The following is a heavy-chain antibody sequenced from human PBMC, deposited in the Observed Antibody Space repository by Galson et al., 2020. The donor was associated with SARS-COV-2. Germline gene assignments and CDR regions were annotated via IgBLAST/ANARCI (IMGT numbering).Heavy chain of an antibody. J-gene: IGHJ5*02. CDR2: INHSGST. CDR3: AGFSSSWYFGGFDP. D-gene: IGHD6-13*01. V-gene: IGHV4-34*01. CDR1: GGSFSGYY. Sequence: SETLSLTCAVYGGSFSGYYWSWIRQPPGKGLEWIGEINHSGSTNYNPSLKSRVTISVDTSKNQFSLKLSSVTAADTAVYYCAGFSSSWYFGGFDPWGQGTLVTVSS.